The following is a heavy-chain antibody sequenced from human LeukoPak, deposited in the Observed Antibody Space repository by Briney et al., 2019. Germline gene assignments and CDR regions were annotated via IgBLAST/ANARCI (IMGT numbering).Heavy chain of an antibody. CDR2: IWYDGSSK. Sequence: HWTSLTISCAASGVTFSDFAMHWVRQAPGKGLEWVALIWYDGSSKSYADSVKGRFTVSRDNSRNTLYLQMSSLRAEDTAVYYCARAPGYYSNPFFDYWGRGTLVTVSS. D-gene: IGHD4-11*01. CDR1: GVTFSDFA. CDR3: ARAPGYYSNPFFDY. J-gene: IGHJ4*02. V-gene: IGHV3-33*01.